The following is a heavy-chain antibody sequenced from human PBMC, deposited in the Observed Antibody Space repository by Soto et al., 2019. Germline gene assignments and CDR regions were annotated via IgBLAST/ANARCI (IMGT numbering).Heavy chain of an antibody. D-gene: IGHD3-22*01. CDR2: ISGSGSTI. Sequence: GGSLRLSCAASGFTFSSYAVSWVRQAPGKGPEWISSISGSGSTIYYADSVKGRFTISRDNSKNTLYLQMSSLRAGDTAVYYCAKVFYYYDSSGYYYFDYWGQGTLVTVSS. CDR1: GFTFSSYA. J-gene: IGHJ4*02. CDR3: AKVFYYYDSSGYYYFDY. V-gene: IGHV3-23*01.